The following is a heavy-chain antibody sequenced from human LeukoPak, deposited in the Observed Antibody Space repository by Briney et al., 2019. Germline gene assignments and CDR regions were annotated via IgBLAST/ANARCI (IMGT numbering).Heavy chain of an antibody. Sequence: GGSLRLSCAASGFTFSSYGMHWVRQAPGKGLEWVAFIRCDGSNKYYADSVKGRFTISRDNSKNTLYLQMNSLRAEDTAVYYCAKVNIVVVPAAMHGFDYWGQGTLVTVSS. V-gene: IGHV3-30*02. CDR3: AKVNIVVVPAAMHGFDY. D-gene: IGHD2-2*01. CDR1: GFTFSSYG. J-gene: IGHJ4*02. CDR2: IRCDGSNK.